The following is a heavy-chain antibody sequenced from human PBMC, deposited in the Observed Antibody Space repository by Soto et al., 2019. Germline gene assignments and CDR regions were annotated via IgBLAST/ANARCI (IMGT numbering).Heavy chain of an antibody. D-gene: IGHD2-8*01. J-gene: IGHJ4*02. CDR1: GASIDRSNYY. Sequence: SETLSLTCTVSGASIDRSNYYWDWIRQPPGKGLEWIGTTYYNGNAYYNPSLKSRVTISVDRSKNQFSLKLSSVTAADTAVYYCARVPLIWGQGTLVTVSS. CDR2: TYYNGNA. CDR3: ARVPLI. V-gene: IGHV4-39*07.